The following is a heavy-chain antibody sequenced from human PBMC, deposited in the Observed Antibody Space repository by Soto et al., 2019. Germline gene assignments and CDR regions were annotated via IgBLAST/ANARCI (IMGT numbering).Heavy chain of an antibody. CDR2: IWYDGSNK. CDR3: ARDGWDIAVAGPYYYYYYGMDV. D-gene: IGHD6-19*01. Sequence: GSLRLSCAASGFTFSSYGMHWVRQAPGKGLEWVAVIWYDGSNKYYADSVKGRFTISRDNSKNTLYLQMNSLRAEDTAVYYCARDGWDIAVAGPYYYYYYGMDVWGQGTTVTVSS. CDR1: GFTFSSYG. V-gene: IGHV3-33*01. J-gene: IGHJ6*02.